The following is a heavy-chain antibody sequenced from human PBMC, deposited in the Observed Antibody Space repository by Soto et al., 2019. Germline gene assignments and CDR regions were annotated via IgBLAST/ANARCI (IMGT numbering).Heavy chain of an antibody. CDR1: GYTFTSYA. J-gene: IGHJ4*02. D-gene: IGHD6-19*01. Sequence: ASVKVSCKASGYTFTSYAMHWVRQAPGQRLEWMGWINAGNGNTKYSQKFQGRVTITRDTSASTAYMELSSLRSEDTAVYYCARGGFAVALPPVDYWGREPWSPSPQ. V-gene: IGHV1-3*01. CDR2: INAGNGNT. CDR3: ARGGFAVALPPVDY.